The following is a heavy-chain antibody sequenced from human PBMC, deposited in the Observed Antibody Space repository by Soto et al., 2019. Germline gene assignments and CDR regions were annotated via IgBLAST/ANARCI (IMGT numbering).Heavy chain of an antibody. J-gene: IGHJ4*02. Sequence: HPGGSLRLSCAASGFTFSSYGMHWVRQAPGKGLEWVAVISYDGSNKYYADSVKGRFTISRDNSKNTLYLQMNSLRADDTAVYYCARGNYGGFDYWGQGTLVTVSS. CDR2: ISYDGSNK. CDR1: GFTFSSYG. CDR3: ARGNYGGFDY. D-gene: IGHD4-17*01. V-gene: IGHV3-30*03.